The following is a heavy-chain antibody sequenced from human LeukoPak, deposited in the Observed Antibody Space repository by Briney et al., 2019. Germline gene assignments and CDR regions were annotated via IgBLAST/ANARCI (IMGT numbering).Heavy chain of an antibody. D-gene: IGHD2-21*01. Sequence: GGSLRLSCTASGLTLNTYAMYWVRQAPGKGLEWISYISRTGTTIYYADSVKGRFTISRDNAKNSLYLQKNSLRSEGTAVYYSIRDQAGDCTFHFCGEGPLVTVSS. CDR1: GLTLNTYA. CDR2: ISRTGTTI. CDR3: IRDQAGDCTFHF. J-gene: IGHJ4*02. V-gene: IGHV3-48*01.